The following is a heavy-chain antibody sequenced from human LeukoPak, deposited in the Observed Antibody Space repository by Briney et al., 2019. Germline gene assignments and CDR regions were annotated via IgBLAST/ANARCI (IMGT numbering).Heavy chain of an antibody. J-gene: IGHJ4*02. V-gene: IGHV1-69*05. Sequence: SVKVSCKASGGTFSSYAISWVRQAPGQGLEWMGGIIPIFGTANYAQKLQGRVTMTTDTSTSTAYMELRSLRSDDTAVYYCARVTTDFDYWGQGTLVTVSS. CDR3: ARVTTDFDY. CDR2: IIPIFGTA. CDR1: GGTFSSYA. D-gene: IGHD3-22*01.